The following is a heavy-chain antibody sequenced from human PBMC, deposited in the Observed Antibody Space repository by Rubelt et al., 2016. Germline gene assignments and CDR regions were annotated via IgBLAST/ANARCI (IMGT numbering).Heavy chain of an antibody. CDR1: GFTFSSYA. J-gene: IGHJ5*02. CDR3: ARSRGSSSPDASYRWFDP. CDR2: ISSNGGST. Sequence: VQLLESGGGLVQPGGSLRLSCSASGFTFSSYAMHWVRQAPGKGLEYVSAISSNGGSTYYADSVKGRFTISRDNAKNSLYLQMNSLRAEDTAVYYCARSRGSSSPDASYRWFDPWGQGTLVTVSS. V-gene: IGHV3-64*04. D-gene: IGHD6-6*01.